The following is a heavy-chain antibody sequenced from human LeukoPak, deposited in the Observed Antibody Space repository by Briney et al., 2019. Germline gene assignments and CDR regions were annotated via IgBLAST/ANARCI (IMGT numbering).Heavy chain of an antibody. J-gene: IGHJ4*02. CDR2: ISGSGGST. CDR3: AKTHYYDSSGYTDY. V-gene: IGHV3-23*01. CDR1: GFTFSNYA. Sequence: GGSLRLSCAASGFTFSNYATNWVRQAPGKGLEWVSGISGSGGSTYYADSVKGRFTISRDNSKNTLYLQMNSLRAEDTAVYYCAKTHYYDSSGYTDYWGQGTLVTVSS. D-gene: IGHD3-22*01.